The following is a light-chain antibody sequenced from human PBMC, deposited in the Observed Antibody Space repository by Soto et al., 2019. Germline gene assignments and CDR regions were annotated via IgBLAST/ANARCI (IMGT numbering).Light chain of an antibody. Sequence: EIVMTQSPATLSLSPGQRATLSCRASESISRDYLAWYQQQPGQAPRLLMYGASSRATGIPDRFSGSGSGTDFTLTISRLEPEDFAVYYCQQYGGLPRTFGQGTKVDIK. V-gene: IGKV3-20*01. J-gene: IGKJ1*01. CDR2: GAS. CDR3: QQYGGLPRT. CDR1: ESISRDY.